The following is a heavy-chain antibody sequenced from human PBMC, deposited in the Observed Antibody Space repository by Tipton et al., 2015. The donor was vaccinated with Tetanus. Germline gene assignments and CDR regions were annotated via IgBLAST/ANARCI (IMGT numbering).Heavy chain of an antibody. V-gene: IGHV3-74*01. CDR1: GFTFSSYW. CDR3: ARAAWGAAGTTFDY. D-gene: IGHD6-13*01. J-gene: IGHJ4*02. Sequence: SLRLSCAASGFTFSSYWMHWVRQAPGKGLVWVARISNDGSATNYADSVKGRFTISRDNAKNTLYLQMNSLRDDDTAVYYCARAAWGAAGTTFDYWGQGTLVTVSS. CDR2: ISNDGSAT.